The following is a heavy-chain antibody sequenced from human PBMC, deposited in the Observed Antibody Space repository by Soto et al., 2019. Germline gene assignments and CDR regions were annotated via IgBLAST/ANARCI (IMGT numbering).Heavy chain of an antibody. V-gene: IGHV4-30-4*01. CDR3: ASGRGYSYGLDP. CDR1: GDSISSNNNY. Sequence: QVQLQESGPGLVKPSQTLSLTCTVSGDSISSNNNYWSWIRQPPGEGLVWIGFISYSGTTSYSPSLRSLVAISLGTSKNQFSLSLSSVTAADTAVYYCASGRGYSYGLDPWGQGTLVTVSS. CDR2: ISYSGTT. D-gene: IGHD5-18*01. J-gene: IGHJ5*02.